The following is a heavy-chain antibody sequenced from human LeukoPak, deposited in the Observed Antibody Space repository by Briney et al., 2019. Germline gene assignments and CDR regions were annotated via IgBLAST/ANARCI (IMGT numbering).Heavy chain of an antibody. D-gene: IGHD3-10*01. V-gene: IGHV3-23*01. Sequence: GGSLRLSCAACGVTFSNYGMSWVRQAPGKWLEWVSGLTGSGSSTYYAGSVKGRFTISRDNAKNSLYPQMNSLRAEDTAVYYCARGQTYYYGSGSYPPYGMDVWGQGTTVTVSS. J-gene: IGHJ6*02. CDR3: ARGQTYYYGSGSYPPYGMDV. CDR2: LTGSGSST. CDR1: GVTFSNYG.